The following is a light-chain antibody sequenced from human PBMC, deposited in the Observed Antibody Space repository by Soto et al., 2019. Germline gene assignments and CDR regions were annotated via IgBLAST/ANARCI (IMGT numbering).Light chain of an antibody. Sequence: DIQMTQSPSSLSASVGDRVTITCRASQGISNYLAWYQQKPGKVPKLLIYAASTLQSGVPSRFSGSGSGTDFTLTISSLQPEYVATYYCQKYNSAPQVTFGQGTRLEIK. CDR2: AAS. J-gene: IGKJ5*01. V-gene: IGKV1-27*01. CDR3: QKYNSAPQVT. CDR1: QGISNY.